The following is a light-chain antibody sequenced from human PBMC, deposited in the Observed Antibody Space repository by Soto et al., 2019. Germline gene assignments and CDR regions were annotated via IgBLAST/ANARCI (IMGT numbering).Light chain of an antibody. Sequence: EIVMTQSPATLSMSPGERVTLSCRASQSVSSNLAWYQQKPGQAPRLLIYGASTRATGIPARFSGSESGTEFTLTISSLQSEDFAVYYCQQYNNWPRTFGQGTKLEIK. J-gene: IGKJ2*02. CDR3: QQYNNWPRT. CDR1: QSVSSN. CDR2: GAS. V-gene: IGKV3-15*01.